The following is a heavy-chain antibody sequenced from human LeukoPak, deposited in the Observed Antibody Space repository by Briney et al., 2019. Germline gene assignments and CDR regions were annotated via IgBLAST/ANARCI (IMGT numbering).Heavy chain of an antibody. Sequence: GRSLRLSCAASGFTFSSYGMHWVRQAPGKGLEWVAVTSYDGSNKYYADSVKGRFTISRDNSKNTLYLQMNSLRAEDTAVYYCAKDLVLRYFDWAFDYWGQGTLVTVSS. CDR2: TSYDGSNK. J-gene: IGHJ4*02. CDR1: GFTFSSYG. V-gene: IGHV3-30*18. CDR3: AKDLVLRYFDWAFDY. D-gene: IGHD3-9*01.